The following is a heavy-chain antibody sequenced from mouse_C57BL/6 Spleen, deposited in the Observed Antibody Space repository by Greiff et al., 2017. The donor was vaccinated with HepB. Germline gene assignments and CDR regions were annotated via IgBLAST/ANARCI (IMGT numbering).Heavy chain of an antibody. J-gene: IGHJ1*03. D-gene: IGHD1-1*01. CDR2: ISSGGSYT. V-gene: IGHV5-6*01. Sequence: EVKLMESGGDLVKPGGSLKLSCAASGFTFSSYGMSWVRQTPDKRLEWVATISSGGSYTYYPDSVKGRFTISIDNAKNTLYLQMSSLQSEDTAMYYCARLYGSSHWYFDVWGTGTTVTVSS. CDR1: GFTFSSYG. CDR3: ARLYGSSHWYFDV.